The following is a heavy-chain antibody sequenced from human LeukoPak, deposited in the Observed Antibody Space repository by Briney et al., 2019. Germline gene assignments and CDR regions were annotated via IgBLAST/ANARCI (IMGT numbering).Heavy chain of an antibody. CDR3: ARDRGCGAPPFDY. CDR2: ISAYNGNT. Sequence: ASVTLSFTASGYTVTIYGFSWVRLAPRQGLERMGWISAYNGNTNYAQKLQGRVSMTTDTSTSTAYMELRSLRSDDTAVYYCARDRGCGAPPFDYWGQGTLVTVSS. CDR1: GYTVTIYG. V-gene: IGHV1-18*01. D-gene: IGHD6-19*01. J-gene: IGHJ4*02.